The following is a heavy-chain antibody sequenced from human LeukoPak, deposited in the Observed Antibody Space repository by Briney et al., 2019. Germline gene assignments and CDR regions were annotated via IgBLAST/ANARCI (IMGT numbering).Heavy chain of an antibody. Sequence: SETLSLTCTVSGGSISSYYWSWIRQPPGKGLEWIGYIYYSGSTNYNPSLKSRVTISVDTSKNQFSLKLSSVTAADTAVYYCARVEYYGSGGFDPWGQGTLVTVSS. CDR2: IYYSGST. V-gene: IGHV4-59*01. CDR3: ARVEYYGSGGFDP. CDR1: GGSISSYY. D-gene: IGHD3-10*01. J-gene: IGHJ5*02.